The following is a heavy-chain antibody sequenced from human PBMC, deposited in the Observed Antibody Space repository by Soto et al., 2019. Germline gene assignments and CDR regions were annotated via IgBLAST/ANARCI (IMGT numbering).Heavy chain of an antibody. Sequence: EVQLVESGGGLVQPRGSLRLSCAASGFTFSTYSMNWVRQAPGKGLEWISYISSGNPTVYYADSVRGRFTISRDNAKNSLHLQMNSLRDDDTAVYYCARGGWEHDYWGQGTLVTVSS. CDR3: ARGGWEHDY. V-gene: IGHV3-48*02. J-gene: IGHJ4*02. CDR1: GFTFSTYS. D-gene: IGHD1-26*01. CDR2: ISSGNPTV.